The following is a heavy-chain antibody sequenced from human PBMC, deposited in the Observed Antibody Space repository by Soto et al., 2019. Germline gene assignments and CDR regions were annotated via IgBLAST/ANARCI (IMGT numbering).Heavy chain of an antibody. D-gene: IGHD3-10*01. Sequence: GESLKISCKGSGYSFISYWIGWVRQMPGRGLEWMGIIYPHDSDTRYSPSFQGQVTISADKSISTAYLQWSSLKASDSAMYYCAILYGSGQWNWFDPWCQGLLVTVAS. CDR3: AILYGSGQWNWFDP. V-gene: IGHV5-51*01. CDR2: IYPHDSDT. J-gene: IGHJ5*02. CDR1: GYSFISYW.